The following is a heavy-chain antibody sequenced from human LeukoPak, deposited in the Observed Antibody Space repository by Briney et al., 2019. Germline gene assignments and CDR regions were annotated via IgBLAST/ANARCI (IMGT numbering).Heavy chain of an antibody. V-gene: IGHV1-46*01. CDR2: IYPRDGGT. Sequence: ASVKVSCKASGYTLTNNYLYWVRQAPGQGLEWMGMIYPRDGGTSYAQNFQGRVTVTRDTSTTTVHMELRGLRSEDTAVYYCARDQEGFDYWGQGTVVTVSS. J-gene: IGHJ4*02. CDR1: GYTLTNNY. CDR3: ARDQEGFDY.